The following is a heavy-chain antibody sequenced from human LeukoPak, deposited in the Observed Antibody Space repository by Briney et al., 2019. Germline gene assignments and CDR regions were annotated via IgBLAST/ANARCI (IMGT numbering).Heavy chain of an antibody. J-gene: IGHJ4*02. D-gene: IGHD3-22*01. Sequence: GASVKVSCKASGGTFSSYAISWVRQAPGQGLEWMGGIIPIFGTANYAQKFRGRVTITTDESTSTAYMELSSLRSEATAVYYCARGGGDSSGYYYDYWGQGTLVTVSS. CDR3: ARGGGDSSGYYYDY. V-gene: IGHV1-69*05. CDR2: IIPIFGTA. CDR1: GGTFSSYA.